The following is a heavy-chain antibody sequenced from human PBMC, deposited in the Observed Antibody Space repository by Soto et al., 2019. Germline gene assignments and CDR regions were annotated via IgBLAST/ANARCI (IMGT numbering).Heavy chain of an antibody. Sequence: SETLSLTCTVSGASVSSPTHYWNWIRQPPGKGLEWIGEINHSGSPNYNPSLKSRVTISVDTSKNQFSLKMTSVTAADTAVYYCATANWSHHYFDPWGQGTLVTVSS. CDR3: ATANWSHHYFDP. CDR2: INHSGSP. V-gene: IGHV4-34*01. D-gene: IGHD1-1*01. J-gene: IGHJ5*02. CDR1: GASVSSPTHY.